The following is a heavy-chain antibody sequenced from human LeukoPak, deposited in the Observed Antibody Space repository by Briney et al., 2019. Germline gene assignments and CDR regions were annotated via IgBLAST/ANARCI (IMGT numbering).Heavy chain of an antibody. D-gene: IGHD2-15*01. CDR3: ARGPAGRGYCSGGSCYGHYYYYYGMDV. CDR2: IYYSGST. CDR1: GDSMNNYY. J-gene: IGHJ6*02. Sequence: SETLSLTCTVSGDSMNNYYWSWIRQPPGKGLQWIAYIYYSGSTNYNPSLKSRVTISVDTSKNQFSLKLSSVTAADTAVYYCARGPAGRGYCSGGSCYGHYYYYYGMDVWGQGTTVTVSS. V-gene: IGHV4-59*12.